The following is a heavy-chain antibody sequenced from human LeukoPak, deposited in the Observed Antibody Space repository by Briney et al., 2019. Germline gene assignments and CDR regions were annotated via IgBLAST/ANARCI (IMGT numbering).Heavy chain of an antibody. D-gene: IGHD5-24*01. CDR2: IRYDGNNK. J-gene: IGHJ4*02. V-gene: IGHV3-30*02. Sequence: PGGSLRLSCAASGFTFSDYSMHWLRQAPGKGLNWVAFIRYDGNNKYYADSVKGRFTISRDNSKNSLYLQMSSLRAEDTAVYYWARDGGGDGYNFDHWGQGTLVTVSS. CDR1: GFTFSDYS. CDR3: ARDGGGDGYNFDH.